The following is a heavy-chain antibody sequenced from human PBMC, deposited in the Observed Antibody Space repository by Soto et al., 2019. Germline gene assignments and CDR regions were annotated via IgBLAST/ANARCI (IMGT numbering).Heavy chain of an antibody. V-gene: IGHV4-34*01. Sequence: QVQLQQWGAGLLKPSETLSLTCAVYGGSFSGYYWSWIRQPPGKGLEWIGEIKHSGSTNYNPSLKSRVTISVDTSKNQFSLKLSSVTAADTAVYYCARFNLAARPADYWGQGTLVTVSS. CDR2: IKHSGST. CDR3: ARFNLAARPADY. CDR1: GGSFSGYY. J-gene: IGHJ4*02. D-gene: IGHD6-6*01.